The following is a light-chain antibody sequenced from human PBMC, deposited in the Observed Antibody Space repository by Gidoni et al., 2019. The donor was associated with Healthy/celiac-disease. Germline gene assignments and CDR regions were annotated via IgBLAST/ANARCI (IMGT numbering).Light chain of an antibody. CDR1: QSVSSY. J-gene: IGKJ1*01. CDR3: QQRSNWPPWT. CDR2: DAA. V-gene: IGKV3-11*01. Sequence: LLTQSPATLSLSPGESATLSCRASQSVSSYLAWYQQKPGQAPRLLIHDAANRATGIPARFSGSGSGTDFTLTISSLVPEDFAVYYCQQRSNWPPWTFGQGTKVEIK.